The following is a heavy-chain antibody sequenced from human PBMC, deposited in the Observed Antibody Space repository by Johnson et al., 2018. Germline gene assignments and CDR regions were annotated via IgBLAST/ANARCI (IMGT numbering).Heavy chain of an antibody. V-gene: IGHV3-15*07. CDR3: TTHSTGIAVAYPYYYYYYMDV. D-gene: IGHD6-19*01. Sequence: QLVESGGGLVKPGGSLRLSCAASGFTFSNAWMNWVRQAPGKGLEWVGRIKSKTDGGTTDYAAPVKGRFTIARDDSKNTLYLQMNSLKTEDTAVYYCTTHSTGIAVAYPYYYYYYMDVWGKGTTVTVSS. J-gene: IGHJ6*03. CDR2: IKSKTDGGTT. CDR1: GFTFSNAW.